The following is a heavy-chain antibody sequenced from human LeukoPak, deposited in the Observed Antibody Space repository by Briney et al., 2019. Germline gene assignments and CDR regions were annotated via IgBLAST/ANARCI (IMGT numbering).Heavy chain of an antibody. D-gene: IGHD2-2*01. J-gene: IGHJ4*02. CDR3: YAQVGS. CDR2: MSYDGSNE. CDR1: GFTFSAYG. Sequence: GRSLRLSCAASGFTFSAYGMHWVRQAPGKGLEWVAFMSYDGSNEYYIDSVKGRFTISRDNSKNTLYLQMNSLRTEGTAVYYCYAQVGSWGQGTLVTVSS. V-gene: IGHV3-30*03.